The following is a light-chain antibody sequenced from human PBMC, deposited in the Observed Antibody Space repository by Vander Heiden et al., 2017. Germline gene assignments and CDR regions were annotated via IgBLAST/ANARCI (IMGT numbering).Light chain of an antibody. CDR1: SNKVGSEG. CDR3: SAWDKSLSAWV. J-gene: IGLJ3*02. V-gene: IGLV10-54*01. CDR2: RNN. Sequence: QAGLNQPPSMSKGLRQTATLTCTGNSNKVGSEGPTWRQQHQDHPPKLLSHRNNNRPSGIAERVSASRSGDTASLTITGLQPEDEADYYCSAWDKSLSAWVFGGGTKLTVL.